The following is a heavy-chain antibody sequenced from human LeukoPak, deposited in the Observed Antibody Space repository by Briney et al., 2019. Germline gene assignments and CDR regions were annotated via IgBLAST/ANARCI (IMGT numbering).Heavy chain of an antibody. J-gene: IGHJ4*02. CDR2: IREDGSEK. D-gene: IGHD3-10*01. Sequence: GGTLSLSCAASGFTFCNFWMSRVRQAPGQGREGGANIREDGSEKYYVDSVKGQFTICRDNAKNSLFLQMDSLRAEDTAVYYCARDLAGHYYGSGSSFDYWGQGTLVTVS. V-gene: IGHV3-7*01. CDR1: GFTFCNFW. CDR3: ARDLAGHYYGSGSSFDY.